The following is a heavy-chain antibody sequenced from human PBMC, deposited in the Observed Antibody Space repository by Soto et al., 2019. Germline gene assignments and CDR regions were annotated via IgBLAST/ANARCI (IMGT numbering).Heavy chain of an antibody. D-gene: IGHD3-22*01. J-gene: IGHJ4*02. CDR2: ISSSGSII. CDR1: GVTFSDSY. CDR3: ARYLGYYGSSGYFDY. V-gene: IGHV3-11*01. Sequence: QVQLVESGGGLVKPGGSLRLSCAASGVTFSDSYMSWIRQPPGKALEWVSYISSSGSIIYYADSVKSLFTISRNNAKNAFDMQMKNLRAEDTAVYYYARYLGYYGSSGYFDYWGQGTLVTVSS.